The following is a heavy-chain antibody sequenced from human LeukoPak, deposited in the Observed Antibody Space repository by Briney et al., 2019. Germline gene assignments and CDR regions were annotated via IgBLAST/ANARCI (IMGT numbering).Heavy chain of an antibody. D-gene: IGHD3-10*01. J-gene: IGHJ5*02. V-gene: IGHV4-4*07. CDR3: ARYGTHYYGSGSWFDP. Sequence: PSETLSLTCTVSGGSISSYYWSWIRQPAGKGLEWIGRIYTSGSTNYNPSLKSRVTMSVDTSKNQFSLKLSSVTAADTAVYYCARYGTHYYGSGSWFDPWGQGTLVTVSS. CDR2: IYTSGST. CDR1: GGSISSYY.